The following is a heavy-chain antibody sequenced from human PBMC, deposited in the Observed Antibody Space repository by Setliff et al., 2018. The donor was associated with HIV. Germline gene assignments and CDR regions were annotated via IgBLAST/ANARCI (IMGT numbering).Heavy chain of an antibody. CDR2: IYYSGST. Sequence: SETLSLTCTVSGGSISSSSYFWGWIRQPPGKGLEWIGSIYYSGSTYYNPSLKSRVTTSVDTSKNQFSLKLSSVTAADTAVYFCATMNYDSSGYYSDWGQGTRVTVSS. J-gene: IGHJ4*02. CDR3: ATMNYDSSGYYSD. CDR1: GGSISSSSYF. V-gene: IGHV4-39*01. D-gene: IGHD3-22*01.